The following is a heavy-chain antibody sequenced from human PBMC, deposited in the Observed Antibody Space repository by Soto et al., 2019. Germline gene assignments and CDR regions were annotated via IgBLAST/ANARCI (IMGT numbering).Heavy chain of an antibody. CDR2: IYYSGST. J-gene: IGHJ6*02. D-gene: IGHD6-6*01. V-gene: IGHV4-31*03. Sequence: QVQLQESGPGLVKPSQTLSLTCTVSGGSISSGGYYWSWIRQHPGKGLAWIGYIYYSGSTYYNPSLKSRVTISVDTSKNQFSLKLSSVTAADTAVYYCARAFFYSSSSYYPHYYGMDVWGQGTTVTVSS. CDR1: GGSISSGGYY. CDR3: ARAFFYSSSSYYPHYYGMDV.